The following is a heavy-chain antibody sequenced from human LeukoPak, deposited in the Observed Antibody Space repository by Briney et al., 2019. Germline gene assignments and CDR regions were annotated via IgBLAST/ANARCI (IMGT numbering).Heavy chain of an antibody. J-gene: IGHJ4*02. CDR1: GYTFTSYG. CDR3: ARGSPLVRPPSGYFDY. V-gene: IGHV1-18*04. Sequence: GASVKVSCKASGYTFTSYGISWVRQAPGQGLEWMGWISAYNGNTNYAQKLQGRVTMTTDTSTSTAYMELRSLRSDDTAVCYCARGSPLVRPPSGYFDYWGQGTLVTVSP. CDR2: ISAYNGNT. D-gene: IGHD6-13*01.